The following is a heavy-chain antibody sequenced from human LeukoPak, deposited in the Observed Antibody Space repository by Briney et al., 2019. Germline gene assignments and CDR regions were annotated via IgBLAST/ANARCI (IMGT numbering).Heavy chain of an antibody. CDR1: GSSLSTTGVG. CDR3: AHRQAHYYDSSGYYYEGNWFDP. V-gene: IGHV2-5*02. CDR2: IYWDDEK. Sequence: SGPTLVNPTQTLTLTCTFSGSSLSTTGVGVGWIRQPPGKALEWLALIYWDDEKRYSPSLKSRLTITKDTSKNQVVLTMTNMDPVDTATYYCAHRQAHYYDSSGYYYEGNWFDPWGQGTPVTVSS. J-gene: IGHJ5*02. D-gene: IGHD3-22*01.